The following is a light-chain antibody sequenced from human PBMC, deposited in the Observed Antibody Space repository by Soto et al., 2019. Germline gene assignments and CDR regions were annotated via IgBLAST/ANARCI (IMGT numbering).Light chain of an antibody. Sequence: AIQMTQSPSSVSASTGDRVTISCRATQTIYKYLAWYQQKPGKPPHLLIYAASTLQSGVPSRFNGSGSGTDFTLTITALESEDAETCYCHQKVSYPQTFGQGLKVEI. CDR2: AAS. J-gene: IGKJ1*01. V-gene: IGKV1-8*01. CDR1: QTIYKY. CDR3: HQKVSYPQT.